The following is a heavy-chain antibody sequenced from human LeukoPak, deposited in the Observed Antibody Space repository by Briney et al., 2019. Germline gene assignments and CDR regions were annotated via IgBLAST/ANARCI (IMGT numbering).Heavy chain of an antibody. CDR1: GFTFSSYS. Sequence: PGGSLRLSRAASGFTFSSYSMNWVRQAPGKGLEWVSSISSSSSYIYYTDSVKGRFTISRDNAKNSLYLQMNSLRAEDTAVYYCARDCSSTSGCWGPWGQGTLVTVSS. CDR3: ARDCSSTSGCWGP. D-gene: IGHD2-2*01. V-gene: IGHV3-21*01. CDR2: ISSSSSYI. J-gene: IGHJ5*02.